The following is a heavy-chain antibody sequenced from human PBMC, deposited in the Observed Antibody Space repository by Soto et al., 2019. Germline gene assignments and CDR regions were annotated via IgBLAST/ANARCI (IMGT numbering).Heavy chain of an antibody. CDR3: ARADSLDV. CDR1: GYTFTTYT. Sequence: VASVKVSCKTSGYTFTTYTIHWVRQAPGQRLEWMGWINTGNANTKYSQKFQGRVTITRDTSASTAYMELSSLRSEDTAVYYCARADSLDVWGQGTTVTVSS. CDR2: INTGNANT. J-gene: IGHJ6*02. V-gene: IGHV1-3*04. D-gene: IGHD2-21*01.